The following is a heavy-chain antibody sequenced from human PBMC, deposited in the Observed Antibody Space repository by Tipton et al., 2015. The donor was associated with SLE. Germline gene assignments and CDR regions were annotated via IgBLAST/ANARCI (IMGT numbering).Heavy chain of an antibody. CDR3: ARDFGSGWASDY. CDR2: ISGYNGAT. J-gene: IGHJ4*02. V-gene: IGHV1-18*01. D-gene: IGHD6-19*01. Sequence: LVQSGAEVKKPGASVKVSCKASGYTFINYGFTWVRQAPGQGLEWMGWISGYNGATNYAQKFQDRFTMTTDTSTSTAYMELWGLRSDDTAVYFCARDFGSGWASDYWGQGTLATVSS. CDR1: GYTFINYG.